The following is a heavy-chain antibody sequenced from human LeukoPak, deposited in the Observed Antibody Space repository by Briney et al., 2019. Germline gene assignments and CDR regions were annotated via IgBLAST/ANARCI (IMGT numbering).Heavy chain of an antibody. V-gene: IGHV4-38-2*02. CDR1: GYSISNGYY. Sequence: SETPSLTCTVSGYSISNGYYWGWIRQPPGRGLEWIGNIYHSGSTYYNPSLKSRVTMSVDTSKNQFSLKLSSLTAADTAVYYCARVHSGSYHFDYWGQGAPVTVSS. J-gene: IGHJ4*02. D-gene: IGHD1-26*01. CDR3: ARVHSGSYHFDY. CDR2: IYHSGST.